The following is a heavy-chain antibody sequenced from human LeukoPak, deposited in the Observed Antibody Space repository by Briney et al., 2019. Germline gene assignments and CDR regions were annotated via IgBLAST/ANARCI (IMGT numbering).Heavy chain of an antibody. J-gene: IGHJ3*02. V-gene: IGHV4-34*01. CDR3: ATNHYDILTGYSFAFDI. Sequence: PSETLSLTCAVYGGSFSGYYWSWIRQPPGKGLEWIGEINHSGSTNYNPSLKSRVTISVDTSKNQFSLKLSSVTAAGTAVYYCATNHYDILTGYSFAFDIWGQGTMVTVSS. D-gene: IGHD3-9*01. CDR2: INHSGST. CDR1: GGSFSGYY.